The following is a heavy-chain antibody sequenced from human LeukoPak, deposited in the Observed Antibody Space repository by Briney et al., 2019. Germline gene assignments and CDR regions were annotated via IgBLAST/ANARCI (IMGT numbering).Heavy chain of an antibody. CDR3: AKDINLLP. CDR2: IWYDGSIK. CDR1: GFTFSTYA. J-gene: IGHJ4*02. Sequence: GGSLRLSCAASGFTFSTYAMHWVRQAPGKGLEWVAVIWYDGSIKYYADSVKGRFTISRDNSKNMLYLQMNSLRAGDTAVYYCAKDINLLPWGQGTLVIVSS. V-gene: IGHV3-33*06. D-gene: IGHD2-2*01.